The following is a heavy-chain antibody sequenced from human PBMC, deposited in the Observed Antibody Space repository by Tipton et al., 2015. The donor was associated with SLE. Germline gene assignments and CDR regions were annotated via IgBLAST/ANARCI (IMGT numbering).Heavy chain of an antibody. J-gene: IGHJ4*02. CDR3: ARGGYSSGWYGDYFVY. D-gene: IGHD6-19*01. CDR1: GGSVSGNY. V-gene: IGHV4-34*11. Sequence: TLSLTCAVYGGSVSGNYWGWIRQPPGKGLEWIGSIYYSGSTNYSPSLKSRVTISLDTSKTQFSLKLRSVTAADTAIYYCARGGYSSGWYGDYFVYCGQGTLVTVSS. CDR2: IYYSGST.